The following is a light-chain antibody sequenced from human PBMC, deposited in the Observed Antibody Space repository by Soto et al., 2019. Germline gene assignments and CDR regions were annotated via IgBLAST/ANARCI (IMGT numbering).Light chain of an antibody. CDR3: QQYNSYSPYT. CDR1: QSISSW. Sequence: DIQMTQSPSTLSASVGDRVTITCRASQSISSWLAWYQQKPGKAPKLLIYKASSLESGVPSRFSGSGSWTQSTLTIRSLQPDDFATYYCQQYNSYSPYTFGQGTKLEIK. CDR2: KAS. J-gene: IGKJ2*01. V-gene: IGKV1-5*03.